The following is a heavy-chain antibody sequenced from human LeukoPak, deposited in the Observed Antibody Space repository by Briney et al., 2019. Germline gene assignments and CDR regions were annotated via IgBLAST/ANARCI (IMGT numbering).Heavy chain of an antibody. CDR2: ISAYNGNT. V-gene: IGHV1-18*01. Sequence: ASVKVPCKASGYTFTSYGISWVRQAPGQGLEWMGWISAYNGNTNYAQKLQGRVTMTTDTSTSTAYMELRSLRSDDTAVYYCARGRGIAARRDYYYYMDVWGKGTTVTVSS. CDR1: GYTFTSYG. J-gene: IGHJ6*03. CDR3: ARGRGIAARRDYYYYMDV. D-gene: IGHD6-6*01.